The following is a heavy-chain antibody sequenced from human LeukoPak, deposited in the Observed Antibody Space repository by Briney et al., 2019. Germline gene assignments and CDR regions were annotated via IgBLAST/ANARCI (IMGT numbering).Heavy chain of an antibody. D-gene: IGHD4-11*01. J-gene: IGHJ4*02. CDR3: ARVRRYSNRVDY. CDR1: GGSFSGYY. V-gene: IGHV4-34*01. Sequence: PSETLSLTCAVYGGSFSGYYWSWIRQPPGKGLEWIGEINHSGSTNYNPSLKSRVTISVDTSKNQFSLKLSSVTAADTAVYYCARVRRYSNRVDYWGQGTLVAVSS. CDR2: INHSGST.